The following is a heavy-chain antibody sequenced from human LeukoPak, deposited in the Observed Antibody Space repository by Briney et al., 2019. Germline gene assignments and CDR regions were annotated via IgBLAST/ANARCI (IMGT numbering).Heavy chain of an antibody. CDR3: TRGYTDFDY. Sequence: GGSLRLSCTASGFTFGDYAMSWVRQAPGKGLEWVGSIRSKAYGGTTEYAASVKGRFTISRDDSKSIAYLQMNSLKTEDTAVYYCTRGYTDFDYWGQGTLVTVSS. CDR1: GFTFGDYA. CDR2: IRSKAYGGTT. J-gene: IGHJ4*02. D-gene: IGHD3-16*02. V-gene: IGHV3-49*04.